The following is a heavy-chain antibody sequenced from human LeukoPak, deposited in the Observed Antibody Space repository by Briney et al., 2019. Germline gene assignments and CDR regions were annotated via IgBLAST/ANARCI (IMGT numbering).Heavy chain of an antibody. D-gene: IGHD3-10*01. CDR2: INPNSGGT. J-gene: IGHJ4*02. CDR3: ARPMVRGPAEPDY. V-gene: IGHV1-2*02. Sequence: ASVKVSCKASGYTFTGYYMHWVRQAPGQGLEWMGWINPNSGGTNYAQKFQGRVTMTRDTSISTAYMELCRLRSDDTAVYYCARPMVRGPAEPDYWGQGTLVTVSS. CDR1: GYTFTGYY.